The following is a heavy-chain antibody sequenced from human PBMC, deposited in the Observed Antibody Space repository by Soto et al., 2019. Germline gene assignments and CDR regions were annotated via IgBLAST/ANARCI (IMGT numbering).Heavy chain of an antibody. V-gene: IGHV3-30*18. J-gene: IGHJ4*02. CDR1: GFTFSTYS. D-gene: IGHD3-9*01. CDR2: ISYDGSNK. Sequence: PGGSLRLSCAASGFTFSTYSMNWVRQAPGKGLEWVAVISYDGSNKYYADSVKGRFTISRDNSKNTLYLQMNSLRAEDTAVYYCAKGALYYDILTGPVYWGQGTLVTVSS. CDR3: AKGALYYDILTGPVY.